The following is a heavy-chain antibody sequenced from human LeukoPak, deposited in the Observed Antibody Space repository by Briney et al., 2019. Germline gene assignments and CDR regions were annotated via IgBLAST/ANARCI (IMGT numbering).Heavy chain of an antibody. CDR2: ISSSSSAI. Sequence: GRSLRLSCAASGFTFNSYSMNWVRQAPGKGLEWVSYISSSSSAIYYADSVKGRFTISRDNAKNSLYLQMNSLRDEDTAVYYCARLHYYVSGSYYWGQGTLVTVSS. J-gene: IGHJ4*02. V-gene: IGHV3-48*02. D-gene: IGHD3-10*01. CDR1: GFTFNSYS. CDR3: ARLHYYVSGSYY.